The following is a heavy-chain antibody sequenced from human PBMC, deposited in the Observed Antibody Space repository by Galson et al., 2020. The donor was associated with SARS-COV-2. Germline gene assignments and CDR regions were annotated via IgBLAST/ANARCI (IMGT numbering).Heavy chain of an antibody. CDR1: GYTFSNYG. CDR3: ASLGRRGNSGYGSVY. V-gene: IGHV1-18*01. D-gene: IGHD5-12*01. Sequence: ASVKVSCKASGYTFSNYGFSWVRQAPGQGLEWMGWISSYNGHTNYAQKFQDRVTMTTDTSTRTAYMELRSLRSDDTAVYYCASLGRRGNSGYGSVYWGQGTLVTVSS. CDR2: ISSYNGHT. J-gene: IGHJ4*02.